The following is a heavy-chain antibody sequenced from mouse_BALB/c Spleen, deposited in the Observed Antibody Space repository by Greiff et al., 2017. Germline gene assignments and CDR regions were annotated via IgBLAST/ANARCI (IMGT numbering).Heavy chain of an antibody. CDR1: GYTFTSYW. D-gene: IGHD1-1*01. CDR3: ATLFLRAIAY. J-gene: IGHJ3*01. Sequence: VQLQQSGAELAKPGASVKMSCKASGYTFTSYWMHWVKQRPGQGLEWIGYINPSTVYTEYNQKFKDKATLTADKSSSTAYMQLSSLTSEDSAVYYCATLFLRAIAYWGQGTLVTVSA. V-gene: IGHV1-7*01. CDR2: INPSTVYT.